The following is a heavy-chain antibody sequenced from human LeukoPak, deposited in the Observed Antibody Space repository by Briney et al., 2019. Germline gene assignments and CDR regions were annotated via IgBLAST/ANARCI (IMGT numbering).Heavy chain of an antibody. V-gene: IGHV1-2*02. J-gene: IGHJ5*02. Sequence: ASVKVSCKASGYTFTGYYMHWVRQAPGQGLEWMGWINPNSGGTNYAQQFQGRVTLTRDTSTSTVYMELSSLRSEDTAVYYCARASRGYSSGWNWSDPWGQGTLVTVSS. CDR3: ARASRGYSSGWNWSDP. CDR1: GYTFTGYY. CDR2: INPNSGGT. D-gene: IGHD6-19*01.